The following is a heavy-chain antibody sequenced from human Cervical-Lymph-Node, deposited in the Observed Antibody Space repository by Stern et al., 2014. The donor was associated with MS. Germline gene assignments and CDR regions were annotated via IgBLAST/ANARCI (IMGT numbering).Heavy chain of an antibody. CDR3: ARDGRGSGKSYFDP. V-gene: IGHV1-2*02. J-gene: IGHJ5*02. D-gene: IGHD1-26*01. Sequence: QVQLVESGAEVKKPGASVKVSCKASGYTFSDYYMHWVRQAPGQGLEWMGWINPKSSGTSYAPKFQGRVTMTWDTSISTPYMELSSLRSDDTAMYYCARDGRGSGKSYFDPWGQGTLVTVSS. CDR1: GYTFSDYY. CDR2: INPKSSGT.